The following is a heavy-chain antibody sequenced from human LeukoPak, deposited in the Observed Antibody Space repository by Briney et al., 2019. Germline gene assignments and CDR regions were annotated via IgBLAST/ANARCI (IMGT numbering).Heavy chain of an antibody. CDR2: IYPGDSDT. V-gene: IGHV5-51*01. J-gene: IGHJ4*02. Sequence: GESLKISCKGSGYSFTSYWSGWGGQMPGKGREWMGIIYPGDSDTRYSPSFQGKGTISADKAISTAYLQWSSLKASDTAMYYCARSHYDILTGYYSTPPEFDYWGQGTLVTVSS. CDR3: ARSHYDILTGYYSTPPEFDY. CDR1: GYSFTSYW. D-gene: IGHD3-9*01.